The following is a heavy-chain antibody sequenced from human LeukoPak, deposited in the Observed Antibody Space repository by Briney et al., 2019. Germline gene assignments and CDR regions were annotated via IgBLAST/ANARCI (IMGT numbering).Heavy chain of an antibody. CDR3: VGTFTIFGVVSTIA. V-gene: IGHV3-23*01. J-gene: IGHJ4*02. CDR2: ISFSGDNGGDNT. Sequence: GGSLRLSCAAFGFTFKIYTINWVRQAPGKGLEWVSSISFSGDNGGDNTYYADSVRGRFSISRDNSQNTVFLQMSSLRVDDTAAYYCVGTFTIFGVVSTIAWGQGTLVTVSS. D-gene: IGHD3-3*01. CDR1: GFTFKIYT.